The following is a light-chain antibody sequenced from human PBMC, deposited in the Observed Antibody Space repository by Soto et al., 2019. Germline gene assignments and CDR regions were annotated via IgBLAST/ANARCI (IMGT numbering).Light chain of an antibody. CDR1: QSVGNF. J-gene: IGKJ4*01. CDR2: DTS. V-gene: IGKV3-11*01. CDR3: QQRSAWPLT. Sequence: EIVLTQSPATLSLSPGERATLSCRASQSVGNFIAWYQQKPGQAPRLLIYDTSNRFTGIPARFSGSGSGTDFTLTINSLESEDSAVFYCQQRSAWPLTFGGWTRVEIK.